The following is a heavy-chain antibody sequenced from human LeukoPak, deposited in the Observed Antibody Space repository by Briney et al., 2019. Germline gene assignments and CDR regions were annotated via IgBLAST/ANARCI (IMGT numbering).Heavy chain of an antibody. CDR3: ARWRGDQSEFDS. V-gene: IGHV3-21*01. D-gene: IGHD3-10*01. CDR2: ISSSSSYI. J-gene: IGHJ4*02. Sequence: GGSLRLSCAASGFTFSSYWMSWVRQAPGKGLEWVSSISSSSSYIYYADSVKGRFTIYRDNPKNSLYLKMNSMRVDDTAVYYCARWRGDQSEFDSWGQGTLVTVSS. CDR1: GFTFSSYW.